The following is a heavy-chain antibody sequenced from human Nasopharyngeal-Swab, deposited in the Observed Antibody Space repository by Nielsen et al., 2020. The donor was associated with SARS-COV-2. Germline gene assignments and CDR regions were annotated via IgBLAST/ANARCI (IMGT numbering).Heavy chain of an antibody. CDR2: IDWDDDK. V-gene: IGHV2-70*01. CDR3: ARIRRQQLANGVGWFDP. Sequence: SGPTLVKPAQTLTLTCTLSGFSLSTSGMCVSWIRQPPGKALEWLALIDWDDDKYYSTSLKIRLTISKDNSKNHVVLTMTNIDPVDTATYYCARIRRQQLANGVGWFDPWGQGTLVTVSS. D-gene: IGHD6-13*01. J-gene: IGHJ5*02. CDR1: GFSLSTSGMC.